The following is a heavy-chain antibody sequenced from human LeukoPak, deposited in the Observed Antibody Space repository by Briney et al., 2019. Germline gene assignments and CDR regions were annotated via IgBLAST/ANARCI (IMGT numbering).Heavy chain of an antibody. CDR1: GFTFSSYA. CDR2: ISGSGGST. V-gene: IGHV3-23*01. Sequence: GGSLRLSCAASGFTFSSYAMSWFRQAPGKGLEWVSAISGSGGSTYYADSVKGRFTISRDNSKNTLYLQMNSLRAEDTAVYYCAKDVVVVVVAATEDGAFDIWGQGTMVTVSS. D-gene: IGHD2-15*01. J-gene: IGHJ3*02. CDR3: AKDVVVVVVAATEDGAFDI.